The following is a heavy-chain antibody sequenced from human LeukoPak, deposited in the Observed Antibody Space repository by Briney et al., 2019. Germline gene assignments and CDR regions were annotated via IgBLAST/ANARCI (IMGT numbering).Heavy chain of an antibody. D-gene: IGHD3-10*01. J-gene: IGHJ6*02. Sequence: PSETLSLTCTVSGGSISSYYWSWIRQPPGKGLEWIGYISYSGSANYNPSLKSRVTISVDTSKNQFSLKLSSVTAADTAVYYCARDRGSTGYYYGMDVWGQGTTVTVSS. CDR3: ARDRGSTGYYYGMDV. V-gene: IGHV4-59*01. CDR2: ISYSGSA. CDR1: GGSISSYY.